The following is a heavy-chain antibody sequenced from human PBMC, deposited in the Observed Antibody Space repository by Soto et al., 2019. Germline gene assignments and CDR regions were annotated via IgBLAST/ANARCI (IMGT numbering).Heavy chain of an antibody. CDR1: ADSISNYY. Sequence: PSETLSLTYTVSADSISNYYWSWIRQPPGKGLEWIGYIYYSGSTHYNPSLKSRVTISVDTSKNQFSLKLSSVTAADTAVYYCARHLWVGSSWYLGALDIWGQGTMVTVSS. J-gene: IGHJ3*02. CDR2: IYYSGST. V-gene: IGHV4-59*08. CDR3: ARHLWVGSSWYLGALDI. D-gene: IGHD6-13*01.